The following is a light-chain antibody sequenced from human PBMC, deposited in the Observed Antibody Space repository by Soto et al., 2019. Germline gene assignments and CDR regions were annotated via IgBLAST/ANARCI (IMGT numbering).Light chain of an antibody. CDR1: QSVSSSY. Sequence: EIVLTQSTATLSLSPGERATLSCRASQSVSSSYLAWYQQKPGQAPRLLIYGASSRATGITDRFSGSGSRTDITLTISRLEPEDFAVYYCHQYVSSPLTFGGGTKVEIK. J-gene: IGKJ4*01. V-gene: IGKV3-20*01. CDR2: GAS. CDR3: HQYVSSPLT.